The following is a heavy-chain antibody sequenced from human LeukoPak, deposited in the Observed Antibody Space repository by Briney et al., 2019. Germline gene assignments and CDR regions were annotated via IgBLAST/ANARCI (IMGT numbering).Heavy chain of an antibody. J-gene: IGHJ4*02. CDR2: INPNSGGT. V-gene: IGHV1-2*02. CDR1: GYTFTGYY. D-gene: IGHD3-22*01. CDR3: ARAYYYDSSGYYLDFDY. Sequence: ASVKVSCKASGYTFTGYYMHWVRQAPGQGLEWMGWINPNSGGTNYAQKFQGRVTMTRDTSISTAYMELSRLRSDDTAVYYCARAYYYDSSGYYLDFDYWGQGTLVTVSS.